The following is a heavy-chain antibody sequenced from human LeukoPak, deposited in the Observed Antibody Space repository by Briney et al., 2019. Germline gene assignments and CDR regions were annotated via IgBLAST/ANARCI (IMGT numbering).Heavy chain of an antibody. V-gene: IGHV3-7*01. CDR1: GFTFTSYW. CDR3: EKEKVVGATEGYYFDY. Sequence: GGSLRLSCAASGFTFTSYWMSWVRQAPGKGLEWVANINQDGSEKYYVGSVKGRFTISRDNAKNSLYLQMYSLRAEDTAVYYCEKEKVVGATEGYYFDYWGQGTLVTVSS. J-gene: IGHJ4*02. CDR2: INQDGSEK. D-gene: IGHD1-26*01.